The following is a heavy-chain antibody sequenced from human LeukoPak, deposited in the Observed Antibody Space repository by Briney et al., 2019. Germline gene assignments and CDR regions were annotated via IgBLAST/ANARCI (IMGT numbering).Heavy chain of an antibody. CDR3: ARAYYYGSGSNQIDY. CDR2: IIPILGIA. Sequence: GSSVKVSCKASGGTFSSYAISWVRQAPGQGLEWIGRIIPILGIANYAQKFQGRVTITADKFTSTAYMELSSLRSEDTAVYYCARAYYYGSGSNQIDYWGQGTLVTVSS. D-gene: IGHD3-10*01. CDR1: GGTFSSYA. V-gene: IGHV1-69*04. J-gene: IGHJ4*02.